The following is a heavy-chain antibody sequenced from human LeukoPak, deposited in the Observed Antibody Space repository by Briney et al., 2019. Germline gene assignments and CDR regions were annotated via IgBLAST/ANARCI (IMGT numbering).Heavy chain of an antibody. CDR2: TYYRSKWYN. D-gene: IGHD5-18*01. V-gene: IGHV6-1*01. Sequence: SQTLSLTCAISGDSVSSNSAAWSWIRQSPSRGLEWLGRTYYRSKWYNDYAVSVKSRIAINPDTSKNQFPLQLNSVTPEDTAVYYCARAPHAYSYGNYYYYAMDVWGLGTTVTVSS. CDR1: GDSVSSNSAA. CDR3: ARAPHAYSYGNYYYYAMDV. J-gene: IGHJ6*02.